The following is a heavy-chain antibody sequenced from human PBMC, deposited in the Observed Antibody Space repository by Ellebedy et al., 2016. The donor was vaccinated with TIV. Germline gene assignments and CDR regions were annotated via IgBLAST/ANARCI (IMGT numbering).Heavy chain of an antibody. D-gene: IGHD3-22*01. CDR2: FDPEDGET. J-gene: IGHJ3*02. CDR1: GYTLTELS. V-gene: IGHV1-24*01. CDR3: ATGWFPIYDSGGITDTFDI. Sequence: AASVKFSCKVSGYTLTELSMHWVRQAPGKGLEWMGGFDPEDGETIYAQKFQGRVTMTEDTSTDTAYMELSSLRSEDTAVYYCATGWFPIYDSGGITDTFDIWGQGTMVTVSS.